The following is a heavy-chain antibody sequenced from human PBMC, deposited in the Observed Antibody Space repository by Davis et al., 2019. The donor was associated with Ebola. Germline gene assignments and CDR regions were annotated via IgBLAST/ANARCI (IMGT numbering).Heavy chain of an antibody. CDR3: AGLMDYYYYGMDV. Sequence: GESLKISCAASGFTFSSYAMSWVRQAPGKGLEWVSYISSSSSTIYYADSVKGRFTISRDNAKNSLYLQMNSLRDEDTAVYYCAGLMDYYYYGMDVWGKGTTVTVSS. CDR2: ISSSSSTI. D-gene: IGHD5-24*01. CDR1: GFTFSSYA. V-gene: IGHV3-48*02. J-gene: IGHJ6*04.